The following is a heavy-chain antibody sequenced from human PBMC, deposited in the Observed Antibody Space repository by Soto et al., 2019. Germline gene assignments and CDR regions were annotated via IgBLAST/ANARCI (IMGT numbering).Heavy chain of an antibody. Sequence: QVQLQESGPGPVKPSETLSLTCTVSGGSISSYYWSWIRQPPGKGLEWIGYIYYSGSTNYNPSLKSRVTISVDTSKNQFSLKLSSVTAADTAVYYCARRYGRYFDYWGQGTLVTVSS. CDR1: GGSISSYY. CDR3: ARRYGRYFDY. D-gene: IGHD4-17*01. CDR2: IYYSGST. J-gene: IGHJ4*02. V-gene: IGHV4-59*08.